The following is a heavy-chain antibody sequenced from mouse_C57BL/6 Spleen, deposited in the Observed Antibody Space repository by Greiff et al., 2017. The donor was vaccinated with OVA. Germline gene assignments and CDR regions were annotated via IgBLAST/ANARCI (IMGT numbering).Heavy chain of an antibody. Sequence: VQLQQSGPELVKPGASVKISCKASGYAFSSYWMHWVKQRPGKGLEWIGRIYPGDGDTNYNEKFKGKATLTADKSSSTAYMQLSSLTTEDSAVYFCARRTGTGRDYWGQGTSVTVSS. J-gene: IGHJ4*01. V-gene: IGHV1-82*01. D-gene: IGHD4-1*01. CDR3: ARRTGTGRDY. CDR1: GYAFSSYW. CDR2: IYPGDGDT.